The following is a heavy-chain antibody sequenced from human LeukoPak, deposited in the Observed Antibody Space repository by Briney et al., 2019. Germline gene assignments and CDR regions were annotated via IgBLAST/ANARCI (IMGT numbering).Heavy chain of an antibody. D-gene: IGHD1-20*01. V-gene: IGHV3-74*01. CDR2: INTDGRTT. CDR1: GFTFSNYW. CDR3: ARAPPYNWNDGGGDAFDI. Sequence: GGSLRLSCAASGFTFSNYWMHWVRQAPGKGLVWVSRINTDGRTTNYADSVKGRFTISRDNAKNTLYLQMNSLRAEDTAVYYCARAPPYNWNDGGGDAFDIWGQGTMVTVSS. J-gene: IGHJ3*02.